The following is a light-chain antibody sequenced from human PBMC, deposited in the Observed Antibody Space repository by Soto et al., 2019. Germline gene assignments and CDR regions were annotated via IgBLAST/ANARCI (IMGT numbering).Light chain of an antibody. V-gene: IGLV2-8*01. CDR1: SSDVGGYNF. CDR2: EVN. Sequence: QSALTQPPSASGSPGQSVTISCTGTSSDVGGYNFVSWYQHHPGKAPKPIIYEVNKRPSGVPNRFSGSKSGNTASLTVSGLQAVDEADYYCNSYAGSNIYVFGTGTKLTVL. J-gene: IGLJ1*01. CDR3: NSYAGSNIYV.